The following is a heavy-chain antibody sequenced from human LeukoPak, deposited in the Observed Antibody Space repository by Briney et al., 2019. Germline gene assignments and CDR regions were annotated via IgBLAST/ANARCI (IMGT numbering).Heavy chain of an antibody. Sequence: SETLSLTCAVYGGSFSGYYWSWIRQPPGKGLEWIGEINHSGSTNYNPSLKSRVTISVDTSKNQFSLKLSSVTAGDTAVYYCARGHGMDVWGQGTTVTVSS. V-gene: IGHV4-34*01. CDR2: INHSGST. J-gene: IGHJ6*02. CDR3: ARGHGMDV. CDR1: GGSFSGYY.